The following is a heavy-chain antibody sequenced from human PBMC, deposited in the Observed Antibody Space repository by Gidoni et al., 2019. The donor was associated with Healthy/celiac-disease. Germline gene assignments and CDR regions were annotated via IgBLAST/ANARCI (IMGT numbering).Heavy chain of an antibody. J-gene: IGHJ6*02. D-gene: IGHD3-22*01. V-gene: IGHV3-33*01. CDR3: ARGKHPDYYDSSGPTDYGMDV. Sequence: QVQLVESGGGVVQPGRSLRLSCAASGFTFSTYGLHWVRQAPGKGLEWVAVIWYDGSNKYYADSVKGRFTISRDNSKNTLHLQMNSLRAEDTAVYYCARGKHPDYYDSSGPTDYGMDVWGQGTTVTVSS. CDR1: GFTFSTYG. CDR2: IWYDGSNK.